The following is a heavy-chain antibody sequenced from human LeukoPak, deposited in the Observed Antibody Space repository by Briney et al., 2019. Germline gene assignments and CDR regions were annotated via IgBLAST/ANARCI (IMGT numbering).Heavy chain of an antibody. V-gene: IGHV1-69*04. CDR1: GGTFSSYT. CDR2: IIPMLDIA. D-gene: IGHD2-8*01. Sequence: GSSVRVSCKASGGTFSSYTISWVRQAPGQGLEWMGRIIPMLDIANYAQKFQGRVTITADKSTSTAYMELSSLRSEDTAVYYCARDQYCTNGVCQWYFDLWGRGTLVTVSS. J-gene: IGHJ2*01. CDR3: ARDQYCTNGVCQWYFDL.